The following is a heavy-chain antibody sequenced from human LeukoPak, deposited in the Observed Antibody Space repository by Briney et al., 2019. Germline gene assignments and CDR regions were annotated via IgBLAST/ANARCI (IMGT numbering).Heavy chain of an antibody. CDR3: ARGRVAVAGSYEY. D-gene: IGHD6-19*01. J-gene: IGHJ4*02. V-gene: IGHV3-7*05. CDR1: GFTLSNAW. CDR2: IKPDGSEK. Sequence: PGGSLRLSCAASGFTLSNAWMTWVRQAPGKGLECVANIKPDGSEKHYVDSVEGRFTISRDNAKNSLFLEMNSLRAEDTAVYYCARGRVAVAGSYEYWGQGTLVTVSS.